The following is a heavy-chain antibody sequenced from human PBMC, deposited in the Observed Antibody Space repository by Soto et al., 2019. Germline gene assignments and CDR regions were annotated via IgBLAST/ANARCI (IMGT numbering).Heavy chain of an antibody. CDR3: ARHFVAVVIKGWGY. V-gene: IGHV4-31*03. Sequence: PSETLSLTCTVSGGSISSVGYYWSWIRQHPGKGLEWIGYIYYSGSTYYNPSLKSRLIISADTSKNQFSLKLISVTAADTAVYYCARHFVAVVIKGWGYWGQGTLVTVSS. CDR1: GGSISSVGYY. J-gene: IGHJ4*02. D-gene: IGHD3-22*01. CDR2: IYYSGST.